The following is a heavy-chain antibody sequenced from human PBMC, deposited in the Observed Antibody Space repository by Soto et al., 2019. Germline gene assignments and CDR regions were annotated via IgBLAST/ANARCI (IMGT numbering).Heavy chain of an antibody. D-gene: IGHD3-10*01. CDR2: IYYLGST. Sequence: PSETLSLTCRSSGGSVSEYFWSWIRQSPGKGLEWIGYIYYLGSTDYNPSLKSRVTISVDTSKRQFSLRLTSVTAADTAVYYCARDGYDGSGSPYPAYWGPGTQVTVSS. CDR1: GGSVSEYF. V-gene: IGHV4-59*02. CDR3: ARDGYDGSGSPYPAY. J-gene: IGHJ4*02.